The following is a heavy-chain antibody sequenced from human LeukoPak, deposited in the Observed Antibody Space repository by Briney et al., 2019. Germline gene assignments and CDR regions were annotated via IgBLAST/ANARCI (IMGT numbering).Heavy chain of an antibody. J-gene: IGHJ3*02. Sequence: GGSLRLSCAASGFTFSSHAMSWVRQAPGKGLEWVSSIGNRGRFIDYADSVKGRFTISRDNSKNTLFLQMNSLRAEDTAVYYCAKAAFSSSGYKDAFDIWGQGTMVTVSS. CDR3: AKAAFSSSGYKDAFDI. V-gene: IGHV3-23*01. D-gene: IGHD3-22*01. CDR1: GFTFSSHA. CDR2: IGNRGRFI.